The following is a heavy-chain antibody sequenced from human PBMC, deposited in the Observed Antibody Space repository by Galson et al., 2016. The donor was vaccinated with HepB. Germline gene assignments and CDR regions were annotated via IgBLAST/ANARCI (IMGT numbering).Heavy chain of an antibody. J-gene: IGHJ4*02. V-gene: IGHV3-73*01. CDR3: ARIPDS. CDR2: IRSKTDNYAT. D-gene: IGHD2-21*01. CDR1: GFTFSVSS. Sequence: SLRLSCAASGFTFSVSSIHWVRQASRGGLEWVGRIRSKTDNYATTYAESVKGRFTISRDNSKNTVYLQMNSLAAEDTAVYYCARIPDSWGQGTLVTVSS.